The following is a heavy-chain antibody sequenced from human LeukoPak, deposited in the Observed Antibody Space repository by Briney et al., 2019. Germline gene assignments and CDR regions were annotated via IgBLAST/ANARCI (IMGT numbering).Heavy chain of an antibody. CDR3: ARDLAYYYDSSYD. Sequence: KSGGSLRLSCAASGFTFIIYSMNWVRQAPGKGLEWVSSIYSSSRNINYADSVKGRFAISRDNAKHALYLQMNSLRAGDTAEYYCARDLAYYYDSSYDWGQGTLVTVSS. CDR2: IYSSSRNI. J-gene: IGHJ4*02. D-gene: IGHD3-22*01. V-gene: IGHV3-21*01. CDR1: GFTFIIYS.